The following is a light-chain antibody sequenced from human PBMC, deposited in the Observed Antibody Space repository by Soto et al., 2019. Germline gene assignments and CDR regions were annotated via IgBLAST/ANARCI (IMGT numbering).Light chain of an antibody. CDR2: GAS. CDR1: QSVSSN. Sequence: IVLTQSPATLSVSLGERATLSCRASQSVSSNLAWYQQKPGQAPRPVISGASTRATGVPARYSGSGSGTEFTLTISSLQSEDFELYYCQQYNNSPLTFGQGTRLEIK. V-gene: IGKV3D-15*01. J-gene: IGKJ5*01. CDR3: QQYNNSPLT.